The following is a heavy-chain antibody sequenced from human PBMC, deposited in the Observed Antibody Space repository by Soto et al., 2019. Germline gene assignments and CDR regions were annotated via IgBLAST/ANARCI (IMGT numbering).Heavy chain of an antibody. CDR1: GFSVRTNY. CDR3: ARVRYSSGWYRD. Sequence: EVQLVVSGGGLVQPRGSLRVSCEASGFSVRTNYMSWVRQAPGKGLEWVSVIYSSGSTYYTDSVKGSFTISRDKSNNTMYLQLKRLRADDTAVYYCARVRYSSGWYRDWGQGTLVTVSS. CDR2: IYSSGST. V-gene: IGHV3-66*01. J-gene: IGHJ4*02. D-gene: IGHD6-19*01.